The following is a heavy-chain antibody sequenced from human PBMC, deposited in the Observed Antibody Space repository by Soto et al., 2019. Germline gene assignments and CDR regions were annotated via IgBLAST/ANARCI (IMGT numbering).Heavy chain of an antibody. Sequence: GGSLRLSCVASRFTFSTYAMTWVRQAPGKGLEWVSAISGGGNYTFYIDSVKGRFTISRDNSKNTLYLQMNSLRVEDTAVYFCAKTRVYYYNAMDVWGQGTTVTVSS. J-gene: IGHJ6*02. CDR2: ISGGGNYT. D-gene: IGHD6-6*01. V-gene: IGHV3-23*01. CDR1: RFTFSTYA. CDR3: AKTRVYYYNAMDV.